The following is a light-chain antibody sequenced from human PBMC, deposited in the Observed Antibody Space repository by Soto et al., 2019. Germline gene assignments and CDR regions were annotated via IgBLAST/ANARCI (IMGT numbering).Light chain of an antibody. CDR3: QQSYSTPRIT. CDR1: QSISNC. J-gene: IGKJ5*01. V-gene: IGKV1-39*01. CDR2: GAY. Sequence: IQMTQPPSALSASAGDRVTITCRASQSISNCLNWYQQKPGRAPELLIYGAYSLQSGVPSRFSGSGSGTDFTLTIRSLQPEDFATYDCQQSYSTPRITVGQGKQLEIK.